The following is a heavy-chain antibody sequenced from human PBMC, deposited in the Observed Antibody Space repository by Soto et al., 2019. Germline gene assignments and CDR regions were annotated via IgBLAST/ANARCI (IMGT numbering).Heavy chain of an antibody. J-gene: IGHJ4*02. CDR1: GGSISSSSYY. V-gene: IGHV4-39*01. D-gene: IGHD2-2*01. Sequence: SETLSLTCTVSGGSISSSSYYWVWIRQPPGKGLEWIGSIYYSGSTYYNPSLKSRVTISVDTSKNQFSLKLSSVTAADTAVYYCARQADIVVVPAARYYFDYWGQGTLVTVSS. CDR3: ARQADIVVVPAARYYFDY. CDR2: IYYSGST.